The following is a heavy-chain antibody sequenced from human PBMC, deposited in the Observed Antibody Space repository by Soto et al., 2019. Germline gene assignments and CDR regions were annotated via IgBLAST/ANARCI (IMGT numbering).Heavy chain of an antibody. CDR2: IYYSGST. J-gene: IGHJ5*02. CDR3: ARTYGTGSLNWFDP. D-gene: IGHD3-10*01. Sequence: PSATLSLTCTVSGGSISSYYWSWIRQPPGKGLEWIGYIYYSGSTNYNPSLKSRVTISVDTSKNQFSLKLSSVTAADTAVYYCARTYGTGSLNWFDPWGQGTLVTVSS. CDR1: GGSISSYY. V-gene: IGHV4-59*01.